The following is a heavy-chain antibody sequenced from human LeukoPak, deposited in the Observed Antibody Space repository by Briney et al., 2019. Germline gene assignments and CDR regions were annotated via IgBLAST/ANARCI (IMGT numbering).Heavy chain of an antibody. Sequence: GGSLRLSCAASGFTFDDCAMHWVRQALGKGLEWVSGISWNSGSIGYADSVKGRFTISRDNAKNSLYLQMNSLRAEDTALYYCAKDIGGAYSYYYYMDVWGKGTTVTVSS. J-gene: IGHJ6*03. D-gene: IGHD2-21*01. V-gene: IGHV3-9*01. CDR2: ISWNSGSI. CDR3: AKDIGGAYSYYYYMDV. CDR1: GFTFDDCA.